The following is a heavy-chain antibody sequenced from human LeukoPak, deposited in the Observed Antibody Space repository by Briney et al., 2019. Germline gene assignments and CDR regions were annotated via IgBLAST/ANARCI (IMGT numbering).Heavy chain of an antibody. J-gene: IGHJ6*02. V-gene: IGHV3-7*01. CDR3: ARAVGGSGYYYGMDV. D-gene: IGHD2-15*01. CDR1: GFTFSSYW. Sequence: GGSLRLSCAASGFTFSSYWMSWVRQAPGKGLEWVANIKQDGSEKYYVDSVKGRFTISRDNAKNSLYLQMNSLRAEDTAVYYCARAVGGSGYYYGMDVWGQGATVTVSS. CDR2: IKQDGSEK.